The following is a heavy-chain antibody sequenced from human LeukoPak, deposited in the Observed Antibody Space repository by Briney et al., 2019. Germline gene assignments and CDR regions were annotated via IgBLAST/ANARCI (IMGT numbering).Heavy chain of an antibody. CDR2: IYTSGGT. CDR3: ARGGFGESLESY. J-gene: IGHJ4*02. Sequence: SQTLSLTCTVSGGSISSGDYYWSWIRQPAGKGLEWIGRIYTSGGTNYNPSLKSRVTISADTSKNQFSLKLSSVTAADTAVYYCARGGFGESLESYWGQGTLVTVSS. CDR1: GGSISSGDYY. D-gene: IGHD3-10*01. V-gene: IGHV4-61*02.